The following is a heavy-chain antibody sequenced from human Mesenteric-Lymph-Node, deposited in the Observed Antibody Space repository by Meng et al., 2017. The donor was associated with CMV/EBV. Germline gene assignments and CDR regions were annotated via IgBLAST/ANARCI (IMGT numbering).Heavy chain of an antibody. Sequence: ASVKVSCKASGHTFSGDYIHWVRQAPGQGLEWMGWINPNSGGTNYAQKFQGRVTMTRDTSISGVYMELSRLRYDDTAVYYCARVLSRGSAGTGTTYLSPYYYYGMDVWGQGTTVTVSS. D-gene: IGHD1-7*01. CDR1: GHTFSGDY. V-gene: IGHV1-2*02. CDR3: ARVLSRGSAGTGTTYLSPYYYYGMDV. CDR2: INPNSGGT. J-gene: IGHJ6*02.